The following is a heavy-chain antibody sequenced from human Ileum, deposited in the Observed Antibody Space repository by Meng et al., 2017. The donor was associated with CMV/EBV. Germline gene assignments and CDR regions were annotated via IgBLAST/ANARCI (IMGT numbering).Heavy chain of an antibody. CDR1: GFTFSSYS. CDR2: IKKDGSEK. CDR3: GRNRVDY. D-gene: IGHD1-14*01. J-gene: IGHJ4*02. Sequence: GESLKISCAASGFTFSSYSMNWVRQAPGKGLEWVANIKKDGSEKFYVDAVKGSLTISRDNAKNSLYLQMDSLRADDTAIYYCGRNRVDYWGQGTLVTVSS. V-gene: IGHV3-7*01.